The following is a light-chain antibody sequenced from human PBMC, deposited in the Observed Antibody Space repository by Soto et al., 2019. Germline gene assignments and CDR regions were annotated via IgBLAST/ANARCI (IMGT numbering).Light chain of an antibody. CDR3: QHYNDWRRT. CDR1: QSVSSN. V-gene: IGKV3-15*01. J-gene: IGKJ1*01. CDR2: AAS. Sequence: EIVMTQSPATLSVSPGERATLSCSASQSVSSNLAWYQQKPGQAPRLLIYAASTRATDIPARFSGSGSGTDFTLTISSLQSEDFAVYYCQHYNDWRRTFGQGTKVEIK.